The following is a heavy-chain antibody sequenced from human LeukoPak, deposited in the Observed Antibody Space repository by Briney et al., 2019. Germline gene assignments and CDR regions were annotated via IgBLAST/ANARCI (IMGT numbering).Heavy chain of an antibody. D-gene: IGHD6-13*01. Sequence: ASVKVSCKASGGTFISYAISWVRQAPGQGLEWMGGIIPIFGTANYAQKFQGRVTITADESTSTAYMELSSLRSEDTAVYYCASHSSSWLGERYWFDPWGQGTLVTVSS. CDR1: GGTFISYA. V-gene: IGHV1-69*13. CDR3: ASHSSSWLGERYWFDP. CDR2: IIPIFGTA. J-gene: IGHJ5*02.